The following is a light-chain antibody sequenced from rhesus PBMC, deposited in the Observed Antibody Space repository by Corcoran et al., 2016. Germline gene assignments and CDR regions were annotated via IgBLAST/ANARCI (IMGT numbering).Light chain of an antibody. CDR1: QMVGSS. CDR3: QKCNSSPPYS. Sequence: QVILTQSPATLSLSPGERATLSCRASQMVGSSLAWLPQKPGQAPRPRIYGASSRATGTPARCRGRGSGTEFTLPLSGLEPEDFAVYYCQKCNSSPPYSFGQGTKVEVK. CDR2: GAS. V-gene: IGKV3-53*01. J-gene: IGKJ2*01.